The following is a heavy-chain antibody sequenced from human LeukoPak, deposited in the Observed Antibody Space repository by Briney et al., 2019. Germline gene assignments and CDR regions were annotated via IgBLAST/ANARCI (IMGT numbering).Heavy chain of an antibody. J-gene: IGHJ4*02. D-gene: IGHD3-9*01. CDR3: ARDPGQYYDILTGYYTPYYFDY. CDR2: IIPSLDIS. CDR1: GGTFSSHA. Sequence: SVKVSCKASGGTFSSHAISWVRQAPGQGLEWMGRIIPSLDISNYAQKFQGRVTLSADKATTTTYMELTSLTPDDTAVYYCARDPGQYYDILTGYYTPYYFDYWGQGTLVTVSS. V-gene: IGHV1-69*04.